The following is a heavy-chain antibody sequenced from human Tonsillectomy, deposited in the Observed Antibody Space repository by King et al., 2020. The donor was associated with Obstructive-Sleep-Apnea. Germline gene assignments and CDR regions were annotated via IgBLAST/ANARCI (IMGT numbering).Heavy chain of an antibody. D-gene: IGHD4/OR15-4a*01. J-gene: IGHJ4*02. CDR3: ARVFPGADCFDY. CDR2: NYHRGST. V-gene: IGHV4-4*02. Sequence: QLQESGPGLVKPSGTLSLTCAVSGGSISNSNWWSWVRQPPGKGLEWIGENYHRGSTNYNPSRKCRVTISVDKTKNQFSLKLSSVTAADTALYYCARVFPGADCFDYWGQGTLVTVSS. CDR1: GGSISNSNW.